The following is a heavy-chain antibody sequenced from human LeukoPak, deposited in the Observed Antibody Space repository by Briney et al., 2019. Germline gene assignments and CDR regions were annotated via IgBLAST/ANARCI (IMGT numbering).Heavy chain of an antibody. J-gene: IGHJ4*02. V-gene: IGHV1-69*13. Sequence: GASVKVSCKASGGTFSGYDISWVRQAPGQGLEWMGGIIPIFGTANYAQKFQGRVTITADESTSTAYMELSSPRSEDTAVYYCASDRASHIVVVTAPVDYWGQGALVTVSS. CDR2: IIPIFGTA. CDR1: GGTFSGYD. CDR3: ASDRASHIVVVTAPVDY. D-gene: IGHD2-21*02.